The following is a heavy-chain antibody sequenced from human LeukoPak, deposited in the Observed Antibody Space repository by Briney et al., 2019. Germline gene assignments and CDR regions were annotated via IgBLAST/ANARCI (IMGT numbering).Heavy chain of an antibody. CDR2: IWYDGTKK. CDR3: AREDSSGYYHDALDL. J-gene: IGHJ3*01. D-gene: IGHD3-22*01. CDR1: GFNFENYG. Sequence: PGGSLRLSCAASGFNFENYGMHWVRQAPGKGLGWVAVIWYDGTKKNYGDSVKGRFTISRDNSKNMVSLQMSSLRAEDTAVYYCAREDSSGYYHDALDLWGQGTMVTVSS. V-gene: IGHV3-33*01.